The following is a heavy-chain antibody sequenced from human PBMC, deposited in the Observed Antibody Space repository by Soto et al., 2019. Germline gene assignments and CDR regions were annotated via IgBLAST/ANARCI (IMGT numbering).Heavy chain of an antibody. J-gene: IGHJ6*02. CDR1: GGSFSGYY. D-gene: IGHD3-16*01. CDR3: ARMDDNDFDYYYYGMDV. Sequence: QVQLQQWGAGLLKPSETLSLTCAVYGGSFSGYYWSWIRQPPGKGLEWIGEINHSGSTNYNPSLKSRVTISVDTSKNQFPLKLSSVTAADTAVYYCARMDDNDFDYYYYGMDVWGQGTTVTVSS. V-gene: IGHV4-34*01. CDR2: INHSGST.